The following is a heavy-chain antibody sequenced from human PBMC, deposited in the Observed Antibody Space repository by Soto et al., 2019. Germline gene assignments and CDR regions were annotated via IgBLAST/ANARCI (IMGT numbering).Heavy chain of an antibody. J-gene: IGHJ4*02. CDR2: ISHDGITK. CDR3: TQDSEDSSLSFDS. Sequence: QVQLVESGGGLVQPGRSLRLSCAASGFTFSNHAMHWVRQVPEKGLEWVAVISHDGITKYYADSLKGRFTISSDNSKNTLILKMRGLRAEVTAFYYCTQDSEDSSLSFDSWGQGTIVTVSS. V-gene: IGHV3-30-3*01. CDR1: GFTFSNHA.